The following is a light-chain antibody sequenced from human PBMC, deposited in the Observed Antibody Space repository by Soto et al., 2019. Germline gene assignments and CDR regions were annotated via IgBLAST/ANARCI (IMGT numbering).Light chain of an antibody. J-gene: IGLJ2*01. CDR2: EVN. CDR3: SSFAVSPVI. V-gene: IGLV2-8*01. Sequence: QSVLTQPPSASGSVGQSVTIPCTGTGIDDYDYNYVSWYQQHPGEVPKLIIFEVNKRPSGVPDRFSGSKSGTTASLTVSGLQAEDEADYYCSSFAVSPVIFGGGTKLTVL. CDR1: GIDDYDYNY.